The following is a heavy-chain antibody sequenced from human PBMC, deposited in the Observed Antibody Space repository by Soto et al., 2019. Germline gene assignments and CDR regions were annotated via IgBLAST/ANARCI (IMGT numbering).Heavy chain of an antibody. D-gene: IGHD5-18*01. Sequence: QVQLVQSGAEVKKPGSSVKVSCKASGGTFSSYAINWVRQAPGQGLEWMGGIIPIFGTANYAQKFQGRVTITADESTSTAYMELSSLRSEDTAVYYCASTSRQGGGIQLWNYFDYWGQGTLVTVSS. CDR1: GGTFSSYA. CDR2: IIPIFGTA. CDR3: ASTSRQGGGIQLWNYFDY. J-gene: IGHJ4*02. V-gene: IGHV1-69*12.